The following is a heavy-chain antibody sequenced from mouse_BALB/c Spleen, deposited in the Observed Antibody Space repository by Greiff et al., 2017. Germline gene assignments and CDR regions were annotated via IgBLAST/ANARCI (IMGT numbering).Heavy chain of an antibody. D-gene: IGHD2-4*01. CDR3: ERWGITTGYDIDY. J-gene: IGHJ2*01. V-gene: IGHV1-26*01. CDR1: GYSFTGYT. Sequence: EVQLQQSGPELVKPGASMKISCKASGYSFTGYTMNWVKQSHGKNLEWIGLINPYNGGTSYNQKFKGNVTLTVDKSSSTDYMELLSLRSEDSAVYNYERWGITTGYDIDYWGQGTTLTVSS. CDR2: INPYNGGT.